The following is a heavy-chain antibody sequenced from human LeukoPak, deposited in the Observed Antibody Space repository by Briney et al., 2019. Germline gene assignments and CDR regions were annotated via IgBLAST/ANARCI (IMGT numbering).Heavy chain of an antibody. CDR3: ARGRYCSSTSCYVLGTKRGHNWLDP. V-gene: IGHV4-34*01. CDR1: GGSFSGYY. CDR2: INHSGST. D-gene: IGHD2-2*01. Sequence: PSETLSLTCAVYGGSFSGYYWSWIRQPPGKGLEWIGEINHSGSTNYNPSLKSRVTISVDTSKNQFSLKLSSVTAADTAVYYCARGRYCSSTSCYVLGTKRGHNWLDPWGQGTLLTFSS. J-gene: IGHJ5*02.